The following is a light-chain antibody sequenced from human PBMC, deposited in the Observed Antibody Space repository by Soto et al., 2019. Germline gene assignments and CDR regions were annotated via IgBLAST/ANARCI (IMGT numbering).Light chain of an antibody. J-gene: IGKJ4*01. V-gene: IGKV3-15*01. CDR2: GAF. Sequence: EIVMTQSPATLSVSPGETATLSCRASQSVSFHLAWYQQKPGQGPRLLIYGAFTRATGIPARFSGSGSGTDCTLTLSSLESEDFAVYYCQQYKNCPPLTFGGGTKVEIK. CDR1: QSVSFH. CDR3: QQYKNCPPLT.